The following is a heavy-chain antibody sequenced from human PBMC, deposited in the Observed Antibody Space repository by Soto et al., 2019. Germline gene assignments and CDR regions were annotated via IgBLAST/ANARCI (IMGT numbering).Heavy chain of an antibody. CDR2: IYYSGST. CDR1: GGSISSYY. J-gene: IGHJ4*02. Sequence: PSETLSLTCTVSGGSISSYYWSWIRQPPGKGLEWIGYIYYSGSTNYNPSLKSRVTISVDTSKNQFSLKLSSVTAADTAVYYCARVMDTARGGIDYWGQGTLVTVPQ. V-gene: IGHV4-59*01. D-gene: IGHD5-18*01. CDR3: ARVMDTARGGIDY.